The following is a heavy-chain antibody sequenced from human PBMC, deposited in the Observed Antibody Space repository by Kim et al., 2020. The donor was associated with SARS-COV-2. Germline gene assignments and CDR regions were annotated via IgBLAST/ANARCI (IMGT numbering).Heavy chain of an antibody. CDR2: IYYSGST. CDR1: GGSVSSGSYY. J-gene: IGHJ3*02. CDR3: ARLDYYDSSGYYPVYAFDI. V-gene: IGHV4-61*01. Sequence: SETLSLTCTVSGGSVSSGSYYWSWIRQPPGKGLEWIGYIYYSGSTNYNPSLKSRVTISVDTSKNQFSLKLSSVTAADTAVYYCARLDYYDSSGYYPVYAFDIWGQGTMVTVSS. D-gene: IGHD3-22*01.